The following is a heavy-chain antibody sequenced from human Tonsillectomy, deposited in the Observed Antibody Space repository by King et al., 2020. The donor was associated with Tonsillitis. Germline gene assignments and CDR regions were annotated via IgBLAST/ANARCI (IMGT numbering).Heavy chain of an antibody. J-gene: IGHJ4*02. CDR1: GFTFSSYA. Sequence: VQLLESGGGLVQPGGSLRVSCAASGFTFSSYAMSWVRQAPGKGLEWVSLISGGGGSTYYADSVKGRFTISRDNSKNTLYLQMNSLRVEDTAVYYCAKDPTYYKTTYYFDYWGQGPLVTVSS. V-gene: IGHV3-23*01. D-gene: IGHD3-10*01. CDR3: AKDPTYYKTTYYFDY. CDR2: ISGGGGST.